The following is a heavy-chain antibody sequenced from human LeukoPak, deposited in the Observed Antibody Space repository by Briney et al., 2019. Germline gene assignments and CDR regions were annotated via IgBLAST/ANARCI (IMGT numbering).Heavy chain of an antibody. CDR3: ARSRGLEYYFDY. V-gene: IGHV1-3*03. CDR2: INAGNGNT. J-gene: IGHJ4*02. Sequence: GASAKVSCKASGYTFTSYAMHWVRQAPGQRLEWMGWINAGNGNTKYSQEFQGRVTITRDTSASTAYMELSSLRSEDMAVYYCARSRGLEYYFDYWGQGTLVTVSS. D-gene: IGHD1-1*01. CDR1: GYTFTSYA.